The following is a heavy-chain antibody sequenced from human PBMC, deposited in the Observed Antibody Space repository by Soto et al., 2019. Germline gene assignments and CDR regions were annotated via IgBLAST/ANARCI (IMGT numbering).Heavy chain of an antibody. V-gene: IGHV4-34*01. CDR3: ARATVMDGMDV. CDR2: INHSGST. Sequence: QVQLQQWGAGLLKPSETLSLTGAVYGGSFSGYYWSWIRQPPGKGLEWIGEINHSGSTNYNPSLKSRVTISVDTSKNQFSLKLSSVTAADTAVYYCARATVMDGMDVWGQGTTVTVSS. J-gene: IGHJ6*02. CDR1: GGSFSGYY. D-gene: IGHD4-17*01.